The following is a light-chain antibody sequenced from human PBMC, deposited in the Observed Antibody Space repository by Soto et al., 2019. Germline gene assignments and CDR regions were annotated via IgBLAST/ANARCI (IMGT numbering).Light chain of an antibody. CDR2: EVS. CDR1: SSDVGGYNY. J-gene: IGLJ1*01. CDR3: SSYAGSSTSYV. Sequence: QSVLTQPPSASGSPGQSVTISCTGTSSDVGGYNYVSWYQQHPGKAPKLMIYEVSKRPSGVPDRFSGSKSGNTASLTVSGLQAEDEADYYCSSYAGSSTSYVFGSGTKVTV. V-gene: IGLV2-8*01.